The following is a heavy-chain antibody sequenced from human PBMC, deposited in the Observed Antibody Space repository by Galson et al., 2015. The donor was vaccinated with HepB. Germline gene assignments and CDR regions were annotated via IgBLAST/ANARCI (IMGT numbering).Heavy chain of an antibody. D-gene: IGHD5-12*01. Sequence: SVKVSCKASGGTFGSYAFSWVRQAPGQGPEWMGRTIPILDRTTYPQKFQARVTITADKSSSITYMEINNLTSEDTAIYYCARDRFRLVGPLDYAMDVWGQGTTVTVSS. J-gene: IGHJ6*02. V-gene: IGHV1-69*04. CDR3: ARDRFRLVGPLDYAMDV. CDR1: GGTFGSYA. CDR2: TIPILDRT.